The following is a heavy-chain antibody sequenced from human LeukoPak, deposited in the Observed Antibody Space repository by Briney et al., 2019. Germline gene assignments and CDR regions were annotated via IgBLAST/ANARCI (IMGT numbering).Heavy chain of an antibody. V-gene: IGHV3-30*01. CDR2: ISYDGSNK. CDR1: GFTFSSYA. D-gene: IGHD2-2*01. Sequence: PGGSLRPSCAASGFTFSSYAMHWVRQAPGKGLEWVAVISYDGSNKYYADSVKGRFTISRDNSKNTLYLQMNSLRAEDTAVYYCAREWGIVVVPAAHDYWGHGTLVTVSS. CDR3: AREWGIVVVPAAHDY. J-gene: IGHJ4*01.